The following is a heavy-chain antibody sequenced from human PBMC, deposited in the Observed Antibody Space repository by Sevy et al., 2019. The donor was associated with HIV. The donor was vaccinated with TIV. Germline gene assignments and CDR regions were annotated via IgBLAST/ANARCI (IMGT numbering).Heavy chain of an antibody. J-gene: IGHJ3*01. CDR2: ITGNSGGI. D-gene: IGHD6-19*01. V-gene: IGHV3-9*01. CDR3: TKDRSSGWSRGFPFDF. CDR1: GFTFDDYA. Sequence: GGSLRLSCAASGFTFDDYAMHWVRQVPGKGLEWVSGITGNSGGIGYAHSVKGRFTISRDNTKNSLYLQMNSLRAEATALYYCTKDRSSGWSRGFPFDFWGQGTMVTVSS.